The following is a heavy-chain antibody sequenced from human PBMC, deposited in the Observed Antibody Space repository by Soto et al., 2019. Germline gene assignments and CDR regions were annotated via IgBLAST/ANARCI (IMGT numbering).Heavy chain of an antibody. V-gene: IGHV1-69*02. J-gene: IGHJ4*02. CDR1: GGTFSPYT. D-gene: IGHD3-9*01. CDR2: IIPFRGVT. Sequence: QVQLVQSGAEVNQPGSSVQVSGKASGGTFSPYTINWVRQAPGQGLEWMGRIIPFRGVTNYAKKFQARVTITADKSTSTAYMELSGLRFEDTAMSYCTSDWEITVSTWSFEVFWGRGTLVTVSS. CDR3: TSDWEITVSTWSFEVF.